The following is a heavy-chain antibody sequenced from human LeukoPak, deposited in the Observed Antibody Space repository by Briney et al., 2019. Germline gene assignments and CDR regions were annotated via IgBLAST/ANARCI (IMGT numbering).Heavy chain of an antibody. CDR3: AREYTLYCGGDCGMDV. V-gene: IGHV3-23*01. D-gene: IGHD2-21*01. Sequence: GGSLRLSCAASGFTFSSYAMSWVRQAPGKGLEWVSAISDSGGNTYYADSVKGRFTISRDNSKNSLYLQMNSLRAEDTAVYYCAREYTLYCGGDCGMDVWGKGTTVTVSS. CDR1: GFTFSSYA. J-gene: IGHJ6*04. CDR2: ISDSGGNT.